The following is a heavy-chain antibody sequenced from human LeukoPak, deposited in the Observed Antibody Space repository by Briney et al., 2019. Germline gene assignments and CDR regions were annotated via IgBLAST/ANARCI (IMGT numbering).Heavy chain of an antibody. CDR2: ISGDESST. Sequence: GGSLRLSCAASGFTFSSYWMHWVRQAPGKGLVWVSRISGDESSTSYADSVKGRFTISRDNAKNTLFLQMNSLRAEDTAVYYCARGRGLLWAVAAGYYFDYWGQGTLVTVSS. J-gene: IGHJ4*02. V-gene: IGHV3-74*01. CDR3: ARGRGLLWAVAAGYYFDY. CDR1: GFTFSSYW. D-gene: IGHD6-19*01.